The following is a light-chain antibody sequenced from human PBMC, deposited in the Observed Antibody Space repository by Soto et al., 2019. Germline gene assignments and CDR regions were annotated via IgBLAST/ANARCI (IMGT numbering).Light chain of an antibody. CDR3: QRYGTSPQT. Sequence: EIVLTQTPATLSLSPGERATLSCGASQSVSSGYIAWYQQNPGLAPRLLLFDASRRATGIPDRFSGSGSGTDFALTISRLEPEDFAVYYCQRYGTSPQTFGQGTKVDVK. CDR2: DAS. CDR1: QSVSSGY. V-gene: IGKV3D-20*01. J-gene: IGKJ1*01.